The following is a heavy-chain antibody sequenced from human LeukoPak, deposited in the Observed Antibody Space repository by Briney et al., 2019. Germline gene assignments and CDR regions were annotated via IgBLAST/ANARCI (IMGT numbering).Heavy chain of an antibody. CDR1: GGSFSGYY. Sequence: KPSETLSLTCAVYGGSFSGYYWSWIRQPPGKGLEWIGEINHSGSTNYNPSLKSRVTISVDTSKNQFSLKLSSVTAADTAVYYCARDYCSSTSCYRAFDIWGQGTMVTVSS. D-gene: IGHD2-2*01. J-gene: IGHJ3*02. CDR3: ARDYCSSTSCYRAFDI. V-gene: IGHV4-34*01. CDR2: INHSGST.